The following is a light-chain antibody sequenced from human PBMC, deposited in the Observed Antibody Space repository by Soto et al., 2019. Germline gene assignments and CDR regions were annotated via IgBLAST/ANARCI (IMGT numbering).Light chain of an antibody. V-gene: IGLV2-14*03. CDR3: SSYSSSSTHVV. CDR2: DVT. Sequence: QSALTQPASVSGSPGQWITISCTGTSSDVGDYDYVSWYQKHPGKAPKLMLYDVTKRPSGVSNRFSGSNSGNTASLTISGLQADDEAHYYCSSYSSSSTHVVFGGGTTLTVL. J-gene: IGLJ2*01. CDR1: SSDVGDYDY.